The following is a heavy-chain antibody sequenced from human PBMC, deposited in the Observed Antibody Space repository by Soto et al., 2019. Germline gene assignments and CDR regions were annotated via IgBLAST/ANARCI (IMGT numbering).Heavy chain of an antibody. V-gene: IGHV4-30-4*01. Sequence: PSETLSLTCTVSGGSISSGDYYWSWIRQPPGKGLEWIGYIYYSGSTYYNPSLKSRVTISVDTSKNQFSLKLSSVTAADTAVYYCARGEAGTPHAPFFDYWGQGTLVTVSS. CDR3: ARGEAGTPHAPFFDY. J-gene: IGHJ4*02. CDR2: IYYSGST. D-gene: IGHD1-1*01. CDR1: GGSISSGDYY.